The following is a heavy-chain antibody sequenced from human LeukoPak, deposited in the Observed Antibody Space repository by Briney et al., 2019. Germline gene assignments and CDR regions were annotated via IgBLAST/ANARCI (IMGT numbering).Heavy chain of an antibody. CDR1: GYTFTSYG. CDR3: ARNLAPGYSSG. D-gene: IGHD6-19*01. CDR2: MNPNSGNT. J-gene: IGHJ4*02. V-gene: IGHV1-8*02. Sequence: ASVKVSCKASGYTFTSYGISWVRQAPGQGLEWMGWMNPNSGNTGYAQKFQGRVTMTRNTSISTAYMELSSLRSEDTAVYYCARNLAPGYSSGWGQGTLVTVSS.